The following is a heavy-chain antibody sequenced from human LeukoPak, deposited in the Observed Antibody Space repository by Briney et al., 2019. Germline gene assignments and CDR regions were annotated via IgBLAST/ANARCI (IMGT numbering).Heavy chain of an antibody. CDR3: ARDLGGSYTKRSRDY. CDR2: INPNSGGT. Sequence: GASMKVSCKASGCTFTGYFIHWVRQAPGQGLEWMGWINPNSGGTNYAQKFQGRVTMTRDTSISTAYMELSRLRSDDTAVHYCARDLGGSYTKRSRDYWGQGTLVTVSS. V-gene: IGHV1-2*02. D-gene: IGHD1-26*01. CDR1: GCTFTGYF. J-gene: IGHJ4*02.